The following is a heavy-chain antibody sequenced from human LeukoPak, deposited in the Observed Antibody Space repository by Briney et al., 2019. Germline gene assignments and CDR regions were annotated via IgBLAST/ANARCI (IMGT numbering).Heavy chain of an antibody. CDR2: IYPGDSDT. Sequence: GESLKISCKGSGYSFTNYWIGWVRQMPGKGLEWMGIIYPGDSDTRYSPSFQGQVTISADKSISTAYLQWSSLMASDTAMYYCARHGHSVYDGRDAFDIWGQGTMVTVSS. V-gene: IGHV5-51*01. CDR3: ARHGHSVYDGRDAFDI. CDR1: GYSFTNYW. J-gene: IGHJ3*02. D-gene: IGHD5/OR15-5a*01.